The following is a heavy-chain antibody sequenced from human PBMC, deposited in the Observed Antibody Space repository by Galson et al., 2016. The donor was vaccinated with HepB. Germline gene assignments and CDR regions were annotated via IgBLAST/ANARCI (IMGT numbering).Heavy chain of an antibody. J-gene: IGHJ4*02. Sequence: SVKVSCKASGYIFTSFDIHWVRQAPGQGLEWVGWMNPKTGNTGYAQKFQGRVTFTRDTYTNTAYMELTGLTSEDTALYFCTKINGPHPAGASDFWGRGPQVTVSS. CDR3: TKINGPHPAGASDF. D-gene: IGHD2-8*01. CDR1: GYIFTSFD. V-gene: IGHV1-8*01. CDR2: MNPKTGNT.